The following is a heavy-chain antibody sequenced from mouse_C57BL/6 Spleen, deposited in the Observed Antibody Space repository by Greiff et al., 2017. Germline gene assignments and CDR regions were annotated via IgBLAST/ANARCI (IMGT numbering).Heavy chain of an antibody. CDR2: IYPGSGST. CDR3: ARFHPYDYYAMDY. CDR1: GYTFTSYW. Sequence: QVQLQQPGAELVKPGASVKMSCKASGYTFTSYWITWVKQRPGQGLEWIGDIYPGSGSTNYNEKFKSKATLTVDTSSSTAYMQLSSLTSEDSAVXYCARFHPYDYYAMDYWGQGTSVTVSS. J-gene: IGHJ4*01. V-gene: IGHV1-55*01.